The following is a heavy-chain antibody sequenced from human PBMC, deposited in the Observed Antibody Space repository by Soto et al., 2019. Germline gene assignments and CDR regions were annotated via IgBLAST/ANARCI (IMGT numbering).Heavy chain of an antibody. D-gene: IGHD3-22*01. CDR2: IIPIFGTA. CDR1: EDTFRNYA. CDR3: ARTKSDSSDYYYGYSGL. V-gene: IGHV1-69*06. Sequence: QVELVQSGAEVKKPGSSVKVSCQASEDTFRNYAISWVRQAPGHGLEWMGGIIPIFGTANYAQKCQGRVTITADTSANTVYLELSSLRSEDTAVYYCARTKSDSSDYYYGYSGLWGRGTLVTVPS. J-gene: IGHJ2*01.